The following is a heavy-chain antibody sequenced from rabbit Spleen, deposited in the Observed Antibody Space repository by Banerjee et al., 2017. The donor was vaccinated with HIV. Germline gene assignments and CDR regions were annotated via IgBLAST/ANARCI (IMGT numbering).Heavy chain of an antibody. CDR2: IYTGSGST. V-gene: IGHV1S40*01. CDR3: ARDYRGSVGYGYALDL. J-gene: IGHJ4*01. D-gene: IGHD6-1*01. CDR1: YN. Sequence: YNIHWVRQAPGKGLEWIAAIYTGSGSTWYASWAKGRFTISKTSSTTVTLQMTSLTAADTATYFCARDYRGSVGYGYALDLWGPGTLVTVS.